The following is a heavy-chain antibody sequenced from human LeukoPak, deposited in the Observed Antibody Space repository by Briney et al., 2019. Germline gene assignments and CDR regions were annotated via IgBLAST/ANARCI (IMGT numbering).Heavy chain of an antibody. J-gene: IGHJ4*02. CDR3: AREEIRLYFDY. CDR1: GFTFSSYA. Sequence: GRSLTLSCAASGFTFSSYAMHWVRQAPGQGLERVTVITYDGSNKYYADPVKGRFTISRDNSKNTLYLQMNSLRAEDTAVYYCAREEIRLYFDYWGQGTLVTVSS. V-gene: IGHV3-30*04. CDR2: ITYDGSNK. D-gene: IGHD6-25*01.